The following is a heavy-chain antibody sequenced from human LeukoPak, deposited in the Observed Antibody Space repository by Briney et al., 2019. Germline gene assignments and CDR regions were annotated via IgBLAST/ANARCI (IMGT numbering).Heavy chain of an antibody. CDR3: ARVPGGLEWADFDY. D-gene: IGHD3-3*01. J-gene: IGHJ4*02. CDR2: ISSSSSDI. CDR1: GFTFRTHT. V-gene: IGHV3-21*01. Sequence: GGSLRLSRAASGFTFRTHTMNWVRQAPGKGLEWVSCISSSSSDIYYADSVKGRFTISRDNAKNSLYLHMSSLRAEDTAVYYCARVPGGLEWADFDYWGQGTLVTVSS.